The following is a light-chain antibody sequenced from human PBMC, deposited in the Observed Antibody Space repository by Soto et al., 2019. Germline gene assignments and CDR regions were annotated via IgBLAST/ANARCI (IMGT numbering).Light chain of an antibody. CDR2: GNS. J-gene: IGLJ1*01. V-gene: IGLV1-40*01. Sequence: QSVLTQPPSVSGAPGQRVTISCTGSSSNIGAGYDVHWYQQLPGTAPKLLIYGNSHRPSGVPDRFSGSKSGTSASLATTGLQAEDEADYYCQSYDSSLVGVFGTGTKVTVL. CDR1: SSNIGAGYD. CDR3: QSYDSSLVGV.